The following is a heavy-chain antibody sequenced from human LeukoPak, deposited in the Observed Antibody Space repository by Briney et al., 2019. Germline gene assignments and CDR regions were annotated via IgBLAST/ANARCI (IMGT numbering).Heavy chain of an antibody. J-gene: IGHJ4*02. CDR3: AKDGVVVVAATAPDY. Sequence: GGSLRLSCAASGFTFSSYGMHWVRQAPGKGLEWVAFIRYDGSNKYYADSVKGRFTISRDNSKNTLYLQMNSLRAEDTAVYYCAKDGVVVVAATAPDYWGQGTLVTVSS. D-gene: IGHD2-15*01. CDR1: GFTFSSYG. V-gene: IGHV3-30*02. CDR2: IRYDGSNK.